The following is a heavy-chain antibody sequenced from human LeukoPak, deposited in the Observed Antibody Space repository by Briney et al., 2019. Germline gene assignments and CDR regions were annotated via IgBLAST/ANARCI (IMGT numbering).Heavy chain of an antibody. CDR2: IYINAVTT. CDR3: ARDGSNYYFDY. J-gene: IGHJ4*02. V-gene: IGHV3-66*01. Sequence: GRSLRLSCAASGFIVSDNHMNWVRQTQGKGLEWLSIIYINAVTTHYADSVKGRFTISRDNSKNTVYLQMNNLRAEDSAVYYCARDGSNYYFDYWGQGTLVTVSS. D-gene: IGHD5-24*01. CDR1: GFIVSDNH.